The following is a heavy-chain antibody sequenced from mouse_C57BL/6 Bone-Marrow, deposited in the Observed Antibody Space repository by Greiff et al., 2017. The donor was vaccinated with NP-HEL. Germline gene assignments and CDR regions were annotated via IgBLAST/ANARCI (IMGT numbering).Heavy chain of an antibody. D-gene: IGHD1-1*01. V-gene: IGHV1-26*01. CDR1: GYTFTDYY. Sequence: VQLQQSGPELVKPGASVKISCKASGYTFTDYYMNWVKQSHGKSLEWIGDINPNNGGTSYNQKFKGKATLTVDKSSSTAYMELRSLTSEDSAVYYCARWDGSSFWYFDVWGTGTTVTVSS. J-gene: IGHJ1*03. CDR3: ARWDGSSFWYFDV. CDR2: INPNNGGT.